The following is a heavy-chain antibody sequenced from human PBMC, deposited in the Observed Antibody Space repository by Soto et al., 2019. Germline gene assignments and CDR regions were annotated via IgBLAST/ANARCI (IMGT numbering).Heavy chain of an antibody. CDR2: IIPIFGTA. D-gene: IGHD6-19*01. Sequence: SVKVSCKASGGTFSSYAISWVRQAPGQGLEWMGEIIPIFGTANYAQKFQGRVTITADESTSTAYMELSSLRAEDTAVYYCAREGWYSSGPYNWFDPWGQGTLVTVSS. CDR3: AREGWYSSGPYNWFDP. J-gene: IGHJ5*02. V-gene: IGHV1-69*13. CDR1: GGTFSSYA.